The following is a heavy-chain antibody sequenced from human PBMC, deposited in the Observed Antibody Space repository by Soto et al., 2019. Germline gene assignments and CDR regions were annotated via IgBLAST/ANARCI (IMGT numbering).Heavy chain of an antibody. V-gene: IGHV4-59*01. D-gene: IGHD3-16*01. CDR3: VRSGHTFGGVI. J-gene: IGHJ4*02. CDR1: GGSLTNYF. Sequence: ASETLSLTCTVSGGSLTNYFGTWVRQPPGKGLEWIAYIYYSGTTSYNSSLKSRVTISVDTSKNQFSLKLSSVTAADTAVYYCVRSGHTFGGVIWGQGTLVTVSS. CDR2: IYYSGTT.